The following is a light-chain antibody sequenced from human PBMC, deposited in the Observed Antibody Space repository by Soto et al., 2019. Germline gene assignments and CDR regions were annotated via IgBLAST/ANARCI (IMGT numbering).Light chain of an antibody. V-gene: IGLV4-69*02. J-gene: IGLJ2*01. Sequence: QPVLTQSPSASASLGASVKLTCTLGSGHSDYPIVWHQQQPEKGPRFLMRVNSDGSHSKGDGIPDRFSGSSSGTERYLIICSLQSEDETDYYCQTWGTGTVIFGGGTKVTVL. CDR3: QTWGTGTVI. CDR2: VNSDGSH. CDR1: SGHSDYP.